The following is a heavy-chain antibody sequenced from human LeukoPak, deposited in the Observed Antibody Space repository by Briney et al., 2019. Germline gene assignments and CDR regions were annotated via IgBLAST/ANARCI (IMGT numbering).Heavy chain of an antibody. D-gene: IGHD3-10*01. CDR2: IWYDGSNK. CDR1: GFTFRNYG. J-gene: IGHJ2*01. CDR3: ARDRGVNWYFDL. V-gene: IGHV3-33*08. Sequence: PGTSLRLSCAASGFTFRNYGMHWVRQAPGKGLEWVAVIWYDGSNKYYADSVKGRFTISRDNSKTTLYLQMNSLRAEDTAVYYCARDRGVNWYFDLWGRGTLVTVSS.